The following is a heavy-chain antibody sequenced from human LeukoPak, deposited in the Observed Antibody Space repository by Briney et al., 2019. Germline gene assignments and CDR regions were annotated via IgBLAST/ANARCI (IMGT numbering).Heavy chain of an antibody. CDR2: IYYSGST. CDR1: GGSISSSSYY. V-gene: IGHV4-39*01. D-gene: IGHD2-2*01. CDR3: ARGRGSSTRHLEYFDY. J-gene: IGHJ4*02. Sequence: KPSETLSLACTVSGGSISSSSYYWGWIRQPPGKGLEWIGSIYYSGSTYYNPSLKSRVTISVDTPKNQFSLKLSSVTAADTAVYYCARGRGSSTRHLEYFDYWGQGTLVTVSS.